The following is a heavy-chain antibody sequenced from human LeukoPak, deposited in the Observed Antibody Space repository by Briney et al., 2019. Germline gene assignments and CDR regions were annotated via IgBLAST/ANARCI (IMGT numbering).Heavy chain of an antibody. J-gene: IGHJ4*02. CDR1: GFTFSSYW. D-gene: IGHD4-23*01. Sequence: GGSLRLSCAASGFTFSSYWMSWVRQAPGKGLEWVANINQDGSGKYYVDSVKGRFTISRDNAKNSLYVQMNSLTAEDTAVYYCARIDGGNAGYLDYWGQGTLVTVSS. CDR2: INQDGSGK. CDR3: ARIDGGNAGYLDY. V-gene: IGHV3-7*03.